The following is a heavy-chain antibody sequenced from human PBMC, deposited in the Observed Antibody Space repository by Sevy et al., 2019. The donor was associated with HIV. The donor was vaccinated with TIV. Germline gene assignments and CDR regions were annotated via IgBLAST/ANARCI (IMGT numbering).Heavy chain of an antibody. CDR3: ARDILAWSSYYDSSGYYPDDAFDI. J-gene: IGHJ3*02. Sequence: GGSLRLSCAASGFTFSSYWMSWVRQAPGKGLEWVVNIKQDGSEKYYVDSVKGRFTISRDNAKNSLYLQMNSLRAEDTAVYYCARDILAWSSYYDSSGYYPDDAFDIWGQGTMVTVSS. CDR1: GFTFSSYW. CDR2: IKQDGSEK. D-gene: IGHD3-22*01. V-gene: IGHV3-7*01.